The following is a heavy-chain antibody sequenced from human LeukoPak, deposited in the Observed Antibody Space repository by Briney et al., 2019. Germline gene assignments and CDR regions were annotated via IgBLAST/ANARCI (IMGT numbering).Heavy chain of an antibody. J-gene: IGHJ5*02. CDR3: ARDPAIAAAANWFDP. CDR1: GYTFTSYA. D-gene: IGHD6-13*01. V-gene: IGHV7-4-1*02. Sequence: GASVKVSCKASGYTFTSYAMNWVRQAPGQGLEWMGWINTNTGNPTYAQGFTGRFVFSLDTSVSTAYLQISSLKAEDTAVYYCARDPAIAAAANWFDPWGQGTLVTVSS. CDR2: INTNTGNP.